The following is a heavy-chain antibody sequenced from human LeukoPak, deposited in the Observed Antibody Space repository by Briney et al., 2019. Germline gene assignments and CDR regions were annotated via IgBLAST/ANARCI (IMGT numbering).Heavy chain of an antibody. CDR2: IISKTGGGAT. CDR1: GFTFSNAW. V-gene: IGHV3-15*01. Sequence: GGSLRLSCAASGFTFSNAWMSWVRQTPGKGLVWLVRIISKTGGGATDYSALVKGRFTSSRDDSKKPLFHQMASLKTGETAVYFCATVGYCSGGKCWPYFDLWGRGPLVAVS. CDR3: ATVGYCSGGKCWPYFDL. D-gene: IGHD2-15*01. J-gene: IGHJ2*01.